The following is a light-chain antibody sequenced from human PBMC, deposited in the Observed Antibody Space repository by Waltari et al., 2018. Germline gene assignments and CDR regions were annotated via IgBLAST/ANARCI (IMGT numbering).Light chain of an antibody. V-gene: IGKV3-15*01. CDR2: GAS. CDR3: QQYNNWPPFT. Sequence: EIVMTQSPATLSVSPGERATLSCRASQSVSSNLAWYQQKPGQAPRLLIYGASTRATGIPARFSGSGSGTEFTLTISSLQSEDVAVYYCQQYNNWPPFTFGPGTKVDIK. CDR1: QSVSSN. J-gene: IGKJ3*01.